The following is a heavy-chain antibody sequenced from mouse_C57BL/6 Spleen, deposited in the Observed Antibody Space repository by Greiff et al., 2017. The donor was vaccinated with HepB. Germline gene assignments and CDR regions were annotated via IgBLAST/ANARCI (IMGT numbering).Heavy chain of an antibody. CDR2: IDPEDGET. J-gene: IGHJ3*01. D-gene: IGHD1-1*01. Sequence: VQLQQSGAELVKPGASVKLSCTASGFNIKDYYMHWVKQRTEQGLEWIGRIDPEDGETKYAPKFQGKATITADTSSNTAYLQLSSLTSEDTAVYYCASYYCSSPLSAWFAYWGQGTLVTVSA. CDR1: GFNIKDYY. CDR3: ASYYCSSPLSAWFAY. V-gene: IGHV14-2*01.